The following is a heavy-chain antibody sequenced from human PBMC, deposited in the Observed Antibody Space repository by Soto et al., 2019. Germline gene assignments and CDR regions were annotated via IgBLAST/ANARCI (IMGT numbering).Heavy chain of an antibody. CDR2: IYWNDDK. J-gene: IGHJ4*02. V-gene: IGHV2-5*01. CDR3: ARKELGYSSSWYYFDY. CDR1: GFSLSTSGVG. D-gene: IGHD6-13*01. Sequence: QITLKESGPTLVKPTQTLTLTRTFSGFSLSTSGVGVGWIRQPPGKALEWLALIYWNDDKRYSPSLKSRLTITKDTSKNQVVLTMTNMDPVDTATYYCARKELGYSSSWYYFDYWGQGTLVTVSS.